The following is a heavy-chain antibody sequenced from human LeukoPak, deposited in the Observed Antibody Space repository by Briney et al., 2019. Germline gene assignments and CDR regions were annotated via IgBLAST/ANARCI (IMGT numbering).Heavy chain of an antibody. CDR1: GFTFSNAW. Sequence: PGGSLRLSCAASGFTFSNAWMTWVRQAPGKGLEWVAHIKEDGSDKYYVDSVTGRFTISRDNTKNSLYLQMSSLRAEDTAVYYCATWNSDWEFAYWGQGTLVSVSS. CDR3: ATWNSDWEFAY. J-gene: IGHJ4*02. D-gene: IGHD1/OR15-1a*01. CDR2: IKEDGSDK. V-gene: IGHV3-7*05.